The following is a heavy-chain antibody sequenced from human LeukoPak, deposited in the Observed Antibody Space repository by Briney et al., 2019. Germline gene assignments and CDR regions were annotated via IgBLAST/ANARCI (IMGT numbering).Heavy chain of an antibody. V-gene: IGHV3-74*01. CDR1: GLTFSSYW. Sequence: GGSLRLSCAASGLTFSSYWMHWVRQAPGKGLVWVSRMNSDGSSTSYADSVKGRFTISRDNAKNTLYLQMNSLRAEDTGVYYCARIASHSSSWYDGGYWGQGTLVTVSS. D-gene: IGHD6-13*01. J-gene: IGHJ4*02. CDR2: MNSDGSST. CDR3: ARIASHSSSWYDGGY.